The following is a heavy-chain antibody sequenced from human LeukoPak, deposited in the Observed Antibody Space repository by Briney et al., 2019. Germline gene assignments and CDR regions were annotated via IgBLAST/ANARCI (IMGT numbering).Heavy chain of an antibody. D-gene: IGHD2-15*01. CDR3: ARVQTRYCSGGSCYFPDFDY. Sequence: SVKVSCKASGGTFSSYAISWVRQAPGQGLEWMGGIIPIFGTANYAQKFQGRVTITADESTSTAYMELSSLRSEDTAVYYCARVQTRYCSGGSCYFPDFDYWGQGTLVTVSS. V-gene: IGHV1-69*01. J-gene: IGHJ4*02. CDR1: GGTFSSYA. CDR2: IIPIFGTA.